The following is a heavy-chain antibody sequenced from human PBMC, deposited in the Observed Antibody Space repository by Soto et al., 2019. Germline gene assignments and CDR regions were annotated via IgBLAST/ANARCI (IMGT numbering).Heavy chain of an antibody. J-gene: IGHJ4*02. Sequence: PSETLSLTCAVYGGSFSGYYWSWIRQPPGKGLEWIGEINHSGSTNYNPSLESRVTISVGTSKNQFSLKLSSVTAADTAVYYCARYYSGSLYFDYWGQGTLVTVSS. CDR1: GGSFSGYY. CDR3: ARYYSGSLYFDY. V-gene: IGHV4-34*01. D-gene: IGHD1-26*01. CDR2: INHSGST.